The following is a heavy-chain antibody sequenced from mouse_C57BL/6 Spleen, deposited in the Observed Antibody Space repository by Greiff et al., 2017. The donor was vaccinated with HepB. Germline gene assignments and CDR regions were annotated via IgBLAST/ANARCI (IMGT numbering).Heavy chain of an antibody. CDR3: ARGIYYDYVYYFDY. CDR1: GYSITSGYY. V-gene: IGHV3-6*01. CDR2: ISYDGSN. J-gene: IGHJ2*01. D-gene: IGHD2-4*01. Sequence: EVKLQESGPGLVKPSQSLSLTCSVTGYSITSGYYWNWIRQFPGNKLEWMGYISYDGSNNYNPSLKNRISITRDTSKNQFFLKLNSVTTEDTATYYCARGIYYDYVYYFDYWGQGTTLTVSS.